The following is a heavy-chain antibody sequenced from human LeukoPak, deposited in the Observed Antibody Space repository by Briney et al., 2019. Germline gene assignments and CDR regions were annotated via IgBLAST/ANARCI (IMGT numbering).Heavy chain of an antibody. CDR3: ARSLRNAFDI. Sequence: GGSLRLSCAASGFTFSSYSMNWVRQAPGKGLEWVSYIRSSSSTIYYADSVKGRFTISTDNANNSLYLQMNSLRAEDTAIYYCARSLRNAFDIWGQGTMVTVSS. V-gene: IGHV3-48*01. CDR2: IRSSSSTI. D-gene: IGHD3-3*01. CDR1: GFTFSSYS. J-gene: IGHJ3*02.